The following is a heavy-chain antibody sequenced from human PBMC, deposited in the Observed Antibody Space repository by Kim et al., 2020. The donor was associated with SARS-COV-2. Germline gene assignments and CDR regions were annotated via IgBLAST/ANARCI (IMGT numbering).Heavy chain of an antibody. CDR2: YN. V-gene: IGHV6-1*01. J-gene: IGHJ3*02. CDR3: ARTLSAAFDI. D-gene: IGHD3-16*01. Sequence: YNDYAVSVKSRITINPDTSKTQFSLQLNSVPPEDTAVYYCARTLSAAFDIWGQGTMVTVS.